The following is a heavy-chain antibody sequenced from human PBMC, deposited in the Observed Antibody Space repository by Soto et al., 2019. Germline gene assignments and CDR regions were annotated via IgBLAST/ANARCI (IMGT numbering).Heavy chain of an antibody. J-gene: IGHJ6*02. D-gene: IGHD2-21*02. CDR2: IYYTGST. V-gene: IGHV4-61*01. Sequence: PSETLSLTCTVSAGSISSGSYYRSWIRQPPGKGLEWIGYIYYTGSTVYNPPFKSRVTISVDTSKNQFSLKLNSVTAADTAVYYCARDLWGYCGTDCYPLDVWGQGTTVTVSS. CDR1: AGSISSGSYY. CDR3: ARDLWGYCGTDCYPLDV.